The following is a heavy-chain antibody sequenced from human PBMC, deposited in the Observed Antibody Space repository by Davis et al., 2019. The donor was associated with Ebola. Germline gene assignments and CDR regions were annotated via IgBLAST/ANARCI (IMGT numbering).Heavy chain of an antibody. CDR2: ISSSGNTI. Sequence: LGGSLRLSCTASGFTFTSFSLNWVRQTPGKGLEWLSYISSSGNTIYYADSVKGRFTISRDSAKNSLYLQMNGLRDEDTAVYYCARDRYGNYELDSWGQGTTVTVSS. CDR1: GFTFTSFS. J-gene: IGHJ6*02. D-gene: IGHD4-11*01. V-gene: IGHV3-48*02. CDR3: ARDRYGNYELDS.